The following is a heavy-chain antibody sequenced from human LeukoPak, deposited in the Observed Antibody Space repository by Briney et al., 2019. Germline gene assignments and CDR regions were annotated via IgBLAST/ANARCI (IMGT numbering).Heavy chain of an antibody. V-gene: IGHV4-39*07. Sequence: SQTLSLTCTVSGGSISSGGYYWRWIRQPPGKGLEWIGEINHSGSTNYNPSLKSRVTISVDTSKNQFSLKLSSVTAADTAVYYCARSDSYDSSGYYFDYWGQGTLVTVSS. J-gene: IGHJ4*02. CDR1: GGSISSGGYY. D-gene: IGHD3-22*01. CDR2: INHSGST. CDR3: ARSDSYDSSGYYFDY.